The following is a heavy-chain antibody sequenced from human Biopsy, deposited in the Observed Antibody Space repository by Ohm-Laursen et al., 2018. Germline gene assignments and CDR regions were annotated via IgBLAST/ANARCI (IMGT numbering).Heavy chain of an antibody. CDR3: ARDCNGDNCGVDF. Sequence: SVKVSCKTAGGTFTDYAFTWVRQAPGQGLECMGRIIPLIGLTNHAQKFQGRVTITADKFTNTVYMELSSLRSDDTAVYFCARDCNGDNCGVDFWGQGTLVTVS. J-gene: IGHJ4*02. V-gene: IGHV1-69*04. CDR2: IIPLIGLT. D-gene: IGHD2-15*01. CDR1: GGTFTDYA.